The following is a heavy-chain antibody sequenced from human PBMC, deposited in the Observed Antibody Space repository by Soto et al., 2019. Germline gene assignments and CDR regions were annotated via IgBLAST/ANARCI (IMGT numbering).Heavy chain of an antibody. CDR1: GYTFTNYG. V-gene: IGHV1-18*01. D-gene: IGHD1-7*01. CDR3: ARSGQNWNYILDY. CDR2: ISAYSGNT. J-gene: IGHJ4*02. Sequence: QVQLVQSGAEVKKPGASVKVSCKASGYTFTNYGISWVRQAPGQGLDWMGCISAYSGNTNYAQDLQDRITMTTDTSTNTAYMELRSLRSDDTAVYYCARSGQNWNYILDYWGQGTLVTVSS.